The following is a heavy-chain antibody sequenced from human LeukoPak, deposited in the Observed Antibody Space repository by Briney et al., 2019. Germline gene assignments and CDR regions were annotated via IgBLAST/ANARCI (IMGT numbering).Heavy chain of an antibody. CDR1: GGPFSGYY. Sequence: SETLSLTCAVYGGPFSGYYWSWIRQPPGKGLEWIGEINHSGSSNYNPSLKSRVTISVDTSKNQFSLKLSSVTAADTAVYYCARRPYPTGSRGYIQHWGQGTLVTVSS. CDR3: ARRPYPTGSRGYIQH. J-gene: IGHJ1*01. CDR2: INHSGSS. D-gene: IGHD2-15*01. V-gene: IGHV4-34*01.